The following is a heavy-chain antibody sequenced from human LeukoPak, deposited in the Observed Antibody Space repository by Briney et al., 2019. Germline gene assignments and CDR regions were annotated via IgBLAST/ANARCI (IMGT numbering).Heavy chain of an antibody. V-gene: IGHV3-73*01. J-gene: IGHJ4*02. Sequence: SGGSLRLSCAASRFTFSGSTMHWVRQASGKGLEWVGRIRSKANSYATAYAASVEGRFTISRDDSKNTAYLQMNSLKTEDTAMYYCTRSITGITAHFDYWGQGTLVTVSS. CDR2: IRSKANSYAT. CDR3: TRSITGITAHFDY. CDR1: RFTFSGST. D-gene: IGHD1-7*01.